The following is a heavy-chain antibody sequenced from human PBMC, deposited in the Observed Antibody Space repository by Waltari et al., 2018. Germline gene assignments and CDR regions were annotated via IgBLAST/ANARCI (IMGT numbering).Heavy chain of an antibody. CDR2: ISYDGSNK. Sequence: QVQLVESGGGVVQPGRSLRLSCAASGFTFSSYPMHWVRQAPGKGLEWVAVISYDGSNKYYADSVKGRFTISRDNSKNTLYLQMNSLRAEDTAVYYCARDRDPVLRYFDWLLDYWGQGTLVTVSS. D-gene: IGHD3-9*01. CDR3: ARDRDPVLRYFDWLLDY. V-gene: IGHV3-30-3*01. J-gene: IGHJ4*02. CDR1: GFTFSSYP.